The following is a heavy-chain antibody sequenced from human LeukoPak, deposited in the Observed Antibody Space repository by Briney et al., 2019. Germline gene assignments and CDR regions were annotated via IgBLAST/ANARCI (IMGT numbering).Heavy chain of an antibody. CDR2: ISSSSSYI. V-gene: IGHV3-21*01. J-gene: IGHJ2*01. CDR1: GFTFSTYS. CDR3: ARFSLLGYFDL. Sequence: GGSLRLSCAASGFTFSTYSMNWVRQAPGKGLEWVSSISSSSSYIYYADSVKGRFTISRDNAKNSLYLQMNSLRAEDTAAYYCARFSLLGYFDLWGRGTLVTVSS.